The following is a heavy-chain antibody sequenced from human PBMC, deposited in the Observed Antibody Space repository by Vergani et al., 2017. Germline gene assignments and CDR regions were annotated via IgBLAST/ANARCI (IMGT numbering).Heavy chain of an antibody. Sequence: QVQLVQSGAEVKKPGSSVKVSCKASGGTFSSYAISWVRQAPGQGLEWMGRIIPILGIANYAQKFQGRVTITADKSTSTAYMELSSLRSEDTAVYYCARDANIAVAGFFDYWGQGTLVTGSS. J-gene: IGHJ4*02. CDR1: GGTFSSYA. V-gene: IGHV1-69*04. CDR3: ARDANIAVAGFFDY. D-gene: IGHD6-19*01. CDR2: IIPILGIA.